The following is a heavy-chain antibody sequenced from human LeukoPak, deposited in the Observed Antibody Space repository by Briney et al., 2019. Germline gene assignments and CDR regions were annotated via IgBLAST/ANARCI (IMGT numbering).Heavy chain of an antibody. D-gene: IGHD7-27*01. V-gene: IGHV3-74*01. J-gene: IGHJ5*02. CDR2: INTDGSST. CDR1: GYTFSSYW. Sequence: GGSLRLSCAASGYTFSSYWMHWVRQAPGKGLVWVSRINTDGSSTSYADSVKGRFTISRDNAKNTLYLQMNSLRAEDTAVYYCARDPTGGNWFDPWGQGTLVTVSS. CDR3: ARDPTGGNWFDP.